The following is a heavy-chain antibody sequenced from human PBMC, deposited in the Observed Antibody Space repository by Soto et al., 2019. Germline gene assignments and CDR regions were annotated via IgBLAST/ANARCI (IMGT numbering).Heavy chain of an antibody. CDR1: GGSISSGGYY. Sequence: QVQLQESGPGLVKPSQTLSLTCTVSGGSISSGGYYWCWIRQHPGKGLEWIGYIYYSGSTYYNPALKSRVTISVDTSKNQSSLKLSSVTAADTAVYYCARGRRRAAAGKDYYYSYYMDVWGKGTTVTVSS. J-gene: IGHJ6*03. V-gene: IGHV4-31*03. CDR2: IYYSGST. D-gene: IGHD6-13*01. CDR3: ARGRRRAAAGKDYYYSYYMDV.